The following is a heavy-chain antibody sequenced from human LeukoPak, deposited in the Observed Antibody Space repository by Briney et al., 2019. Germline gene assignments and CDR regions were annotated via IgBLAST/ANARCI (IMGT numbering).Heavy chain of an antibody. Sequence: PGRSLRLSCAASGFTFSSYGMHWVRQAPGRGLEWVAVIWYDGSNKYYADSVKGRFTISRDNSKNTLYLQMNSLRAEDTAVYYCARDPHTGTQSWDSWGQGTLVTVSS. V-gene: IGHV3-33*01. CDR2: IWYDGSNK. D-gene: IGHD6-13*01. J-gene: IGHJ4*02. CDR3: ARDPHTGTQSWDS. CDR1: GFTFSSYG.